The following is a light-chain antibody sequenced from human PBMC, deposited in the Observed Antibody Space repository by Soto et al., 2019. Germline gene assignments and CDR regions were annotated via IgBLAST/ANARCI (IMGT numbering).Light chain of an antibody. Sequence: EVVLTQSPDTLSLPQGERATLSCRASQSISSYLAWYQQKPGQAPRLLIYDASSRATGIPARFSGSGSGTDFTLTISSLEPEDFAVYYCQQRSNWPRTFGQGTKVDIK. J-gene: IGKJ1*01. CDR3: QQRSNWPRT. V-gene: IGKV3-11*01. CDR1: QSISSY. CDR2: DAS.